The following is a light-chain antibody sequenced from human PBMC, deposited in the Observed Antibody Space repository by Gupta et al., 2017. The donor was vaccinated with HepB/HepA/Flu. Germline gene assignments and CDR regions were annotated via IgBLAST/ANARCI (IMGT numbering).Light chain of an antibody. V-gene: IGLV3-1*01. CDR3: QAWDSSTVV. CDR1: RLGHKY. CDR2: QAT. J-gene: IGLJ2*01. Sequence: SYELTQPPSVSVSPAQTASITSSGARLGHKYVCWYQQKPGQSPVLVIYQATKRPSGIPERFSGSNSGNTATLTITGTQPMDEADYYCQAWDSSTVVFGGGTKLTVL.